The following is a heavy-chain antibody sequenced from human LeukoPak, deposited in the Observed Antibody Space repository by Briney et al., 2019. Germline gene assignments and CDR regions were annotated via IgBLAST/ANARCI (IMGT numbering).Heavy chain of an antibody. Sequence: PGGSLRLSCAASGFTFSSYGMHWVRQAPGKGLEWVAFIRYDGSNKYYADSVKGRFTISRDNSKNTLYLQMNSLRAEDTAVYYCAKRGYSSSWFTFDYWGQGTLVTVSS. V-gene: IGHV3-30*02. CDR1: GFTFSSYG. CDR3: AKRGYSSSWFTFDY. D-gene: IGHD6-13*01. CDR2: IRYDGSNK. J-gene: IGHJ4*02.